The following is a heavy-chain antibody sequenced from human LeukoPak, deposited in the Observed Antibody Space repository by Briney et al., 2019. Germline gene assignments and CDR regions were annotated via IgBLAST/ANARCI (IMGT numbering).Heavy chain of an antibody. CDR3: ARALNPLPGTYYFDY. D-gene: IGHD2-15*01. Sequence: RTSETLSLTCSVSGASINTHYWTWIRQPAGEGLEWIGRIYISGTTNYSPSLEGRVTMSVDTSKNQFSLNLISVTAADTAVYYCARALNPLPGTYYFDYWGQGTLVTVSS. CDR1: GASINTHY. J-gene: IGHJ4*02. V-gene: IGHV4-4*07. CDR2: IYISGTT.